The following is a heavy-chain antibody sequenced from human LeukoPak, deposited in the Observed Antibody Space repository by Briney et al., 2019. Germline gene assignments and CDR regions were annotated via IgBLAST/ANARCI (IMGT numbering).Heavy chain of an antibody. J-gene: IGHJ4*02. CDR1: GGSISSSSYY. V-gene: IGHV4-39*01. D-gene: IGHD6-13*01. Sequence: SETLSLTCTVSGGSISSSSYYWGWIRQPPGKGLEWIGSIYYSGSTYYNPSLKSRVTISVDTSKNQFSLKLSSVTAADTAVYYCASRPYSSSWFLPTNRDYWGRGTLVTVSS. CDR2: IYYSGST. CDR3: ASRPYSSSWFLPTNRDY.